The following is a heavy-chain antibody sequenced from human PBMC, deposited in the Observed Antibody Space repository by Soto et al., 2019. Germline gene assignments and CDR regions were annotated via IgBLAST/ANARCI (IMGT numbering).Heavy chain of an antibody. CDR2: ISSSGSTI. CDR1: GFTFSSYE. D-gene: IGHD3-22*01. V-gene: IGHV3-48*03. Sequence: GGSLRLSCAASGFTFSSYEMNWVRQAPGKGLEWVSYISSSGSTIYYADSVKGRFTISRDNAKNSLYLQMNSLRAEDTAVYYCARALYDSSGYYYWFDPWGQGTLVTVSS. CDR3: ARALYDSSGYYYWFDP. J-gene: IGHJ5*02.